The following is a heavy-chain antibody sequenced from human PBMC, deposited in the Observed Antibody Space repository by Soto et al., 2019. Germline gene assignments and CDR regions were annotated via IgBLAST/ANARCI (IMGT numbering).Heavy chain of an antibody. D-gene: IGHD1-26*01. J-gene: IGHJ6*02. CDR2: IMPIFPTP. CDR3: ARDKDRQKIGGTYDYGMDV. CDR1: GGTFGNSA. Sequence: QVQLVQYGAEVKKPGSSVTVSCKASGGTFGNSAISWVRQAPGQGLEWMGGIMPIFPTPDYAQKFQGRVTITADESTSTAYMELTSLRSEDTAVYYCARDKDRQKIGGTYDYGMDVWGPGTTVTV. V-gene: IGHV1-69*12.